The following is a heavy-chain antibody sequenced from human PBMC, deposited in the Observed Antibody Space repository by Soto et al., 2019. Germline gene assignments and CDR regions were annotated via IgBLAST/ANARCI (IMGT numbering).Heavy chain of an antibody. Sequence: GEPMKISCKGSGYSCTSYWISWVRQMPGKGLEWMGRIDPSDSYTNYSPSFQGHVTISADKSISTAYLQWSSLKASDTAMYYCATEAATHDYWGQGTLVTVSS. CDR3: ATEAATHDY. CDR2: IDPSDSYT. D-gene: IGHD6-13*01. J-gene: IGHJ4*02. V-gene: IGHV5-10-1*01. CDR1: GYSCTSYW.